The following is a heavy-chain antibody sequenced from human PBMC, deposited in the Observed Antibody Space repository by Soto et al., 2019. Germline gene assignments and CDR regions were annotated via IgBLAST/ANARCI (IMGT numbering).Heavy chain of an antibody. CDR3: TRYKMMVRGVSYGMDV. D-gene: IGHD3-10*01. CDR2: IIPILGIE. J-gene: IGHJ6*02. CDR1: GGTFSSYT. V-gene: IGHV1-69*02. Sequence: QVQLVQSGAEVKKPGSSVKVSCKASGGTFSSYTISWVRQAPGQGLEWMGRIIPILGIENYAQKFQGRVTMTADKSTSTAYMEPSSLRSEDTAVYYCTRYKMMVRGVSYGMDVWGRGTTVTVSS.